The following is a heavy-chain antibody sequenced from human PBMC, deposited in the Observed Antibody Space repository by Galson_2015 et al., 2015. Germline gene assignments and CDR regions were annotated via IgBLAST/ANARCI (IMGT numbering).Heavy chain of an antibody. Sequence: SLRLSCAASGFTFSNYAMSWVRLAPGKGLEWVSTISDSGDTTYFADSVRGRFTVSRDNSKNTLYLQINSLRAEDTAVFYCAKGFYRGPVGNAFDIWGQGTMVTVSS. V-gene: IGHV3-23*01. D-gene: IGHD6-13*01. CDR1: GFTFSNYA. CDR3: AKGFYRGPVGNAFDI. J-gene: IGHJ3*02. CDR2: ISDSGDTT.